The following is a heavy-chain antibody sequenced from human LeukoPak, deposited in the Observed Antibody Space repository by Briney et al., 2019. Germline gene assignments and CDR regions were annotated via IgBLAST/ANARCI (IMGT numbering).Heavy chain of an antibody. Sequence: GGSLRLSCAASGFTFNDVWMNWVRQAPGKGLEWVARITRKIDGETTNYVAPVQGRFTISRDDPENTLYLQMDNLKTEDTAVYYCTADLWSSSRRSNDFWGQGTLVTVSS. CDR1: GFTFNDVW. J-gene: IGHJ4*02. CDR3: TADLWSSSRRSNDF. D-gene: IGHD6-13*01. V-gene: IGHV3-15*07. CDR2: ITRKIDGETT.